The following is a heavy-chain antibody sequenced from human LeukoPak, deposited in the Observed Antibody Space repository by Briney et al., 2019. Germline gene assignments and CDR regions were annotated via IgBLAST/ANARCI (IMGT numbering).Heavy chain of an antibody. V-gene: IGHV3-30*18. Sequence: GGSLRLSCAAPGFTFSSYGMHWVRQAPGKGLGWVAVISYDGSNKYYADSVKGRFTISRDNSKNTLYLQMNSLRAEDTAVYYCAKSDYVWGSYRPFDYWGQGTLVTVSS. CDR3: AKSDYVWGSYRPFDY. CDR2: ISYDGSNK. D-gene: IGHD3-16*02. J-gene: IGHJ4*02. CDR1: GFTFSSYG.